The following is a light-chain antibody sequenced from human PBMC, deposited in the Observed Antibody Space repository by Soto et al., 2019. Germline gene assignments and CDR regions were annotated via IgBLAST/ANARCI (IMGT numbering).Light chain of an antibody. CDR2: RNN. CDR3: AAWDESLSGYV. Sequence: VLTQPPSASGTPGQRVTISCSGSSSNIGSNYVYWYQQLPGTAPKLLIYRNNQRPSGVPDRFSGSKSGTSASLAISGLRSEDEADYYCAAWDESLSGYVFGTGTKVTVL. V-gene: IGLV1-47*01. J-gene: IGLJ1*01. CDR1: SSNIGSNY.